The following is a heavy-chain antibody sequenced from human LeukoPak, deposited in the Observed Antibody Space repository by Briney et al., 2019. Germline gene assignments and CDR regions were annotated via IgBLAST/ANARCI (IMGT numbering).Heavy chain of an antibody. CDR1: GGYISGYY. V-gene: IGHV4-59*12. CDR3: ARGIVVVPAAQSDAFDI. Sequence: SETLSLTCTVSGGYISGYYWSWIRQPPGKGLEWIGYIYHSGSTYYNPSLKSRVTISVDRSKNQFSLKLSSVTAADTAVYYCARGIVVVPAAQSDAFDIWGQGTMVTVSS. D-gene: IGHD2-2*01. CDR2: IYHSGST. J-gene: IGHJ3*02.